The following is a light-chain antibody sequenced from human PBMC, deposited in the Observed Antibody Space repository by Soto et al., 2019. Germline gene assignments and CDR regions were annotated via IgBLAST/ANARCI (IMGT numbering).Light chain of an antibody. V-gene: IGKV3-15*01. CDR1: QSVDSL. J-gene: IGKJ1*01. CDR3: QQYNNWPSWT. CDR2: GAS. Sequence: IVMMHSAATLSMSPGYTATLASDTSQSVDSLLAWYQQKPGQAPRLLIYGASTRATGIPARFSGSGSGTEFTLTISSLQSEDFAVYYCQQYNNWPSWTFGQGSEVDVK.